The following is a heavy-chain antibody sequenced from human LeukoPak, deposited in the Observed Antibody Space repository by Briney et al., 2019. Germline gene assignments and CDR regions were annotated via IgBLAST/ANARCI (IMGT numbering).Heavy chain of an antibody. D-gene: IGHD5-18*01. CDR3: AKDLGDYGGGHSYGWGREYYYYGMDV. V-gene: IGHV3-30*18. CDR1: GFTFSSYG. CDR2: MSYDGSNK. J-gene: IGHJ6*04. Sequence: PGRSLRLSCAASGFTFSSYGMHWVRQAPGKGLEWVTVMSYDGSNKFYADSVKGRFTISRDNSKNTLYLQMNSLRAEDTAVYYCAKDLGDYGGGHSYGWGREYYYYGMDVWGKGTTVTVSS.